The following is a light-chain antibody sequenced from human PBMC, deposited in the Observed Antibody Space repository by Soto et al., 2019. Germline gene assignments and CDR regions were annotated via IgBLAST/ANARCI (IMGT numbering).Light chain of an antibody. CDR2: DAS. J-gene: IGKJ2*01. V-gene: IGKV1-33*01. CDR1: DDINNY. Sequence: DIQMTQSPSSLSASVGDRVTIACQASDDINNYLSWFQQKPGKAPKLLIYDASKLEAGVPSRFSGSGSGADFTFTITSLQAEGTATYFCQQYDDLPYTFGQGTKLEIK. CDR3: QQYDDLPYT.